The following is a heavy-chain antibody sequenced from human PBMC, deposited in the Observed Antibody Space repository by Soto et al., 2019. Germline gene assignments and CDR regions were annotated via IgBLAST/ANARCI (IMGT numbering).Heavy chain of an antibody. J-gene: IGHJ6*02. CDR3: ARDRPAFKSFGSGMDV. D-gene: IGHD3-16*01. CDR1: GGAINNRDYY. V-gene: IGHV4-31*03. Sequence: QVQLQESGPGLVKPSQTLSLTCSVSGGAINNRDYYWSWIRQHPGKGLEWIGNIFYSGSPDYNPSLKGRLTLSLDTSKNEFSLKRTSVTAADTAVYYCARDRPAFKSFGSGMDVWGQGTTVTVSS. CDR2: IFYSGSP.